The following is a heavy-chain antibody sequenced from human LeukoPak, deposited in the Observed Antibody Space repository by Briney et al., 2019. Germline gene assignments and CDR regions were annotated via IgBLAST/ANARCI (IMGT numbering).Heavy chain of an antibody. D-gene: IGHD5-12*01. V-gene: IGHV3-23*01. Sequence: AGSLTLSCAASGFSFSSYAMSWVRQPPRTGLELVSAISGSCGSTYYADFVKGRFTISRDNSKNTLYLQMNSLRAEDTAVYYCAKDEGDSGYSGYDSRPSFDYWGQGTLVTVSS. CDR3: AKDEGDSGYSGYDSRPSFDY. CDR2: ISGSCGST. CDR1: GFSFSSYA. J-gene: IGHJ4*02.